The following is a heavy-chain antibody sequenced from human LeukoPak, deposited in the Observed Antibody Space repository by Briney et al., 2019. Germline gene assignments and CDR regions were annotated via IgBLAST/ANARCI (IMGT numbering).Heavy chain of an antibody. V-gene: IGHV4-30-2*01. Sequence: SETLSLTCTVSGGSISSGGYYWSWIRQPPGKGLEWIGYIYHSGSTYYNPSLKSRVTISVDRSKNQFSLKLSSVTAADTAVYYCARAPIGSSAGGPFDYWGQGTLVTVSS. CDR1: GGSISSGGYY. J-gene: IGHJ4*02. CDR3: ARAPIGSSAGGPFDY. D-gene: IGHD6-6*01. CDR2: IYHSGST.